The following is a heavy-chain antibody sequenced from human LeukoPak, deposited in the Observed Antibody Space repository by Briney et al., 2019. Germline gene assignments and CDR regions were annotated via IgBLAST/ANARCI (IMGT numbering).Heavy chain of an antibody. D-gene: IGHD3-10*01. V-gene: IGHV4-61*02. CDR1: GGSISSGSYY. CDR3: ARVEEGYGSGRRENFYYYYMDV. CDR2: IYTSGST. J-gene: IGHJ6*03. Sequence: PSETLSLTCTVSGGSISSGSYYWSWIRQPAGKGLEWIGRIYTSGSTNYNPSLKSRVTISVDTSKNQFSLKLTSVTAADTAVYYCARVEEGYGSGRRENFYYYYMDVWGKGTTVTISS.